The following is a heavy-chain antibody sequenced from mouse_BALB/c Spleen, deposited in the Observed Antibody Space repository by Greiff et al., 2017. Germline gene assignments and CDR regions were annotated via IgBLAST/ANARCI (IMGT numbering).Heavy chain of an antibody. D-gene: IGHD2-1*01. CDR3: ARETPIYYGNYDYAMDY. J-gene: IGHJ4*01. Sequence: VKLVESGPGLVAPSQSLSITCTVSGFSLTGYGVNWVRQPPGKGLEWLGMIWGDGSTDYNSALKSRLSISKDNSKSQVFLKMNSLQTDDTARYYCARETPIYYGNYDYAMDYWGQGTSVTVSS. CDR2: IWGDGST. V-gene: IGHV2-6-7*01. CDR1: GFSLTGYG.